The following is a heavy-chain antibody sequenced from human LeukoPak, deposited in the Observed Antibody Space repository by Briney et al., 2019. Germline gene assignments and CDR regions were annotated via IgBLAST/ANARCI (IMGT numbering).Heavy chain of an antibody. CDR2: ISDGGTNK. CDR1: GFTFSTYD. Sequence: GGSLRLSCAASGFTFSTYDMHWVRQAPGKGLEWVAVISDGGTNKYYAASVKGRFTIYRDNSKNTLYLEVDSLRDEDTAVYYCAKTPTGYSYGLMDYWGQGTLVTVSS. V-gene: IGHV3-30*18. D-gene: IGHD5-18*01. CDR3: AKTPTGYSYGLMDY. J-gene: IGHJ4*02.